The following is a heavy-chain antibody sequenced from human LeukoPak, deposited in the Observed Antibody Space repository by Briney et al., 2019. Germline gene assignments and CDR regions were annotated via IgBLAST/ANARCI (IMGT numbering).Heavy chain of an antibody. V-gene: IGHV3-11*01. CDR1: GFTFSGYY. Sequence: GGSLTLSCAASGFTFSGYYMSWIRQAPGRGLEWVSYISSSGTTIFHADSVKGRFTISRDDAKSSLYLQMNTLRAEDTAVYYCAREWTHDAFDIWGQGTMVTVSS. CDR2: ISSSGTTI. D-gene: IGHD3/OR15-3a*01. J-gene: IGHJ3*02. CDR3: AREWTHDAFDI.